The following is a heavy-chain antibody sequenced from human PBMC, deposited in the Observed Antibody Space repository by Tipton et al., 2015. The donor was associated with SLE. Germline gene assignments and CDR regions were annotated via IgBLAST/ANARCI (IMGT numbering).Heavy chain of an antibody. CDR3: ARHGGSMGGSFGY. CDR1: GGSFSGYY. V-gene: IGHV4-34*01. Sequence: TLSLTCAVYGGSFSGYYWSWIRQPPGKGLEWIGEINHSGSTNYNPSLKSRVTISVDTSKNQFSLKLSSVTAADTAVYYCARHGGSMGGSFGYWGQGTLVTVSS. J-gene: IGHJ4*02. CDR2: INHSGST. D-gene: IGHD1-26*01.